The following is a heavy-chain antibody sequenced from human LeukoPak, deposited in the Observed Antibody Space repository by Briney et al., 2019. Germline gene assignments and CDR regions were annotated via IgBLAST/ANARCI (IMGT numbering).Heavy chain of an antibody. Sequence: PSQTLSLTCSVSGGSISSGGHYWNWIRQPPGKGLEWIGYIYHSGNTYFNPSLKSRVTIPVDTSNNQFSLKLSSVTAADTAVYYCARDRGGAFYYDYYMDVWGKGTTVIVSS. CDR1: GGSISSGGHY. V-gene: IGHV4-30-2*01. CDR3: ARDRGGAFYYDYYMDV. J-gene: IGHJ6*03. CDR2: IYHSGNT. D-gene: IGHD3-10*01.